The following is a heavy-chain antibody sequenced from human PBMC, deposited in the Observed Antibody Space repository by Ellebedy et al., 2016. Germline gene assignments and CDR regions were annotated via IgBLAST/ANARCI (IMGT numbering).Heavy chain of an antibody. V-gene: IGHV4-34*01. CDR2: INHSGST. D-gene: IGHD6-13*01. CDR3: ARGLYSYGPLYSSSWFYYMDV. J-gene: IGHJ6*03. CDR1: GGSFSGYY. Sequence: SETLSLXCAVYGGSFSGYYWSWIRQPPGKGLEWIGEINHSGSTNYNPSLKSRVTISVDTSKNQFSLKLSSVTAADTAVYYCARGLYSYGPLYSSSWFYYMDVWGKGTTVTVSS.